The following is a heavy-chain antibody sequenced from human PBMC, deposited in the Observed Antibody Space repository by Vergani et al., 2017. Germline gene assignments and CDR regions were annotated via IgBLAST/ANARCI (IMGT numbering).Heavy chain of an antibody. J-gene: IGHJ6*03. D-gene: IGHD2-2*01. CDR1: GGSISSGTSH. V-gene: IGHV4-61*02. CDR3: ARSVSSSCFKDGCYYYYYMDV. CDR2: IYAGGRT. Sequence: QVQLQESGPGLVKPSQTLSFTCSVSGGSISSGTSHWSWIRQSAGQGREWIGRIYAGGRTEYNPSLKSRVSLSVDTSKNQFSLNLNSVTAADTAVYYCARSVSSSCFKDGCYYYYYMDVWGKGTTVTVSS.